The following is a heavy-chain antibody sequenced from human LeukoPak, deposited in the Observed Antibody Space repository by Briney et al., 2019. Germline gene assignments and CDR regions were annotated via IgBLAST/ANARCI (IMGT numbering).Heavy chain of an antibody. CDR3: ARVANYYGSGSYYYYYYMDV. CDR1: GGSISSHY. CDR2: IYYSGST. V-gene: IGHV4-59*11. D-gene: IGHD3-10*01. Sequence: SEALFLTCTVSGGSISSHYWSWIRQPPGKGLEWIRYIYYSGSTNYNPSLKSQVTISVDTSKNQFSLKLSSVTAADTAVYYCARVANYYGSGSYYYYYYMDVWGKGTTVTVSS. J-gene: IGHJ6*03.